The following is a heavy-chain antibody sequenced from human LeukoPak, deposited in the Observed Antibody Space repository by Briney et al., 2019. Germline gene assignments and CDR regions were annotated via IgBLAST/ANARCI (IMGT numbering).Heavy chain of an antibody. J-gene: IGHJ4*02. CDR1: GYTFTDYY. CDR3: ARGDLTMILEITEYYFDY. V-gene: IGHV1-2*02. Sequence: ASVKVSCKASGYTFTDYYIHWVRQARGQGLEWMGWINPNSGGTNYAQKFQGRVTMTRDTSISTAYMELSNLRSDDPAVYFCARGDLTMILEITEYYFDYWGQGALVTVSS. CDR2: INPNSGGT. D-gene: IGHD3-22*01.